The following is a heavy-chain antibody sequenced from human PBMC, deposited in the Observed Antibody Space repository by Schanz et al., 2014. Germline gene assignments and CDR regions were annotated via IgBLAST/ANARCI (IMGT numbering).Heavy chain of an antibody. V-gene: IGHV1-69*04. J-gene: IGHJ5*02. CDR3: ARDRRRYCSTASCLHDNWFDP. D-gene: IGHD2-2*01. Sequence: QVHLVQSGAEVKKPGSSVKVSCKASGGTFSSFGINWVRQAPGQGLEWMGRIIPSLGLAKYEQKFQDKVTITADTSTTTAYMELSGLRSEDTAVYYCARDRRRYCSTASCLHDNWFDPWGRGTSVTVSS. CDR2: IIPSLGLA. CDR1: GGTFSSFG.